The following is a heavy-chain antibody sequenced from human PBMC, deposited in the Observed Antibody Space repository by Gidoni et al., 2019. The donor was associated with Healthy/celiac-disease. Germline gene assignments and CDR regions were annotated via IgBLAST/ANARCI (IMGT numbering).Heavy chain of an antibody. D-gene: IGHD6-6*01. V-gene: IGHV3-23*01. J-gene: IGHJ5*02. CDR3: AKPSHLLYSSSSWVSWFDP. CDR2: ISGSVGST. CDR1: GFTFSSYA. Sequence: EVQLLESGGGLVQPGGSLRLSCAASGFTFSSYAMSWVRQAPGKGLGWVSAISGSVGSTYYADSVKGRFTISRDNSKNTLYLQMNSLRAEDTAVYYCAKPSHLLYSSSSWVSWFDPWGQGTLVTVSS.